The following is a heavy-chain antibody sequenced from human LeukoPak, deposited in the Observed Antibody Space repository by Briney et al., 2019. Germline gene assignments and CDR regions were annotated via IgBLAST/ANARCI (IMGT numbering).Heavy chain of an antibody. D-gene: IGHD2-21*01. CDR3: ARGIAVAAGNWFDP. Sequence: QTGGSLRLSCAASGFTFSTYGMFWVRQAPGKGLEWVALIWYDGSNTYYADPVKGRFTISRDNSKNTLYLQMNSLRAEDTAVYYCARGIAVAAGNWFDPWGQGTLVTVSS. V-gene: IGHV3-33*01. J-gene: IGHJ5*02. CDR1: GFTFSTYG. CDR2: IWYDGSNT.